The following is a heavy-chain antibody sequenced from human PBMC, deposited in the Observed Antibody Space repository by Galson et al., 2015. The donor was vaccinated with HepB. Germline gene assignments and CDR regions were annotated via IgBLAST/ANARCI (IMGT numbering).Heavy chain of an antibody. CDR3: AKDGCSSTSCHHDAFDI. CDR2: TSYDGSNK. CDR1: GFTFSSYG. Sequence: SLRLSCAASGFTFSSYGMHWVRQAPGKGLEWVAVTSYDGSNKYYADSVKGRFTISRDNSKNTLYLQMNSLRAEDTAVYYCAKDGCSSTSCHHDAFDIWGQGTMVTVSS. D-gene: IGHD2-2*01. V-gene: IGHV3-30*18. J-gene: IGHJ3*02.